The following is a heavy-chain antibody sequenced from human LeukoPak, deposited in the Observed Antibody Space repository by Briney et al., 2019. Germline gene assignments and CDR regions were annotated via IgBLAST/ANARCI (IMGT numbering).Heavy chain of an antibody. CDR1: GDTFRNHG. D-gene: IGHD5/OR15-5a*01. CDR3: AKDKGWSTFIAY. Sequence: GGSLRLSCAVSGDTFRNHGMHWGRQAAGEGAERGAFISKDGSKKYYGGSVRGRFITSRENSRNTVYLQMDSLRPEAPAVYYCAKDKGWSTFIAYWGQGTLVTLAS. J-gene: IGHJ4*02. V-gene: IGHV3-30*18. CDR2: ISKDGSKK.